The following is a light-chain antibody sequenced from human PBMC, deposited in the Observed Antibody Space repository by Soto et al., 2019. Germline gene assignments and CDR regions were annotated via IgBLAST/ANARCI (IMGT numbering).Light chain of an antibody. J-gene: IGKJ1*01. CDR2: KTS. V-gene: IGKV1-5*03. CDR1: QSISLW. Sequence: DIHMTQSPSTLSASVGDRVTITCRASQSISLWLAWYQQKPGKAPNLLIYKTSSLESGVPSRFSGSGSGTEFTLTISSLQPDDFATYYCQHYSDYSWTFGQGTKVEIK. CDR3: QHYSDYSWT.